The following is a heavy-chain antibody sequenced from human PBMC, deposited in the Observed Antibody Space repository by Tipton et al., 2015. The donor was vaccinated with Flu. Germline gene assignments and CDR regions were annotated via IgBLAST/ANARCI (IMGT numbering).Heavy chain of an antibody. Sequence: SLRLSCAASGFTFSSYAMHWVRQAPGKGLEYGSAISSNGGSTYYANSVKGRFTISRDNSKNTLYLQMGSLRAEDMAVYYCAREARDSSSSDYWGQGTLVTVSS. V-gene: IGHV3-64*01. CDR3: AREARDSSSSDY. CDR1: GFTFSSYA. J-gene: IGHJ4*02. D-gene: IGHD6-6*01. CDR2: ISSNGGST.